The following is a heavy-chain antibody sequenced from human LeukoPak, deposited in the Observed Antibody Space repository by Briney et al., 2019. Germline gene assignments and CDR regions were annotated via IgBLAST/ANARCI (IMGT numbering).Heavy chain of an antibody. D-gene: IGHD6-6*01. CDR3: ATYSSSSDYFDY. V-gene: IGHV3-53*01. CDR1: GFTVSRNY. Sequence: PGGSLGLSCAASGFTVSRNYMHWVRQAPGKGLEWVSIIYSGGGTSYADSVKGRFIISRDNSKNTLYLQMNSLRAEDTAVYYCATYSSSSDYFDYWGQGTLVTVSS. J-gene: IGHJ4*02. CDR2: IYSGGGT.